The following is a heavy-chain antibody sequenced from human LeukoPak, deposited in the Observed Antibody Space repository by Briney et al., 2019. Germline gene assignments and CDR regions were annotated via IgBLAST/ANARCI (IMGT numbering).Heavy chain of an antibody. CDR3: ARIVFYDSSGYYPGLHYYYMDV. J-gene: IGHJ6*03. Sequence: ASVKVSCKASGYTFTGYYMHWVRQAPGQGLEWMGWINPNSGGTNYAQKFQGRVTMTRDTSISTAYMELSRLRSDDTAVYYCARIVFYDSSGYYPGLHYYYMDVWGKGTTVTVSS. D-gene: IGHD3-22*01. V-gene: IGHV1-2*02. CDR2: INPNSGGT. CDR1: GYTFTGYY.